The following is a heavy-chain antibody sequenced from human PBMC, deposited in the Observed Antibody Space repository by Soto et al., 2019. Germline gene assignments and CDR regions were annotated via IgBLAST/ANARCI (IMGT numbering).Heavy chain of an antibody. D-gene: IGHD2-21*01. Sequence: EVQVVESGGDLVQPGGSLRLSCAASGFTFSSYDFHWVRQATGTGLEWVSGIGTAGDTYYAGSVKGRFIMSRENGKNSLHLQMNSLRAGDTAVYYCTRGAYGFDYWGQGTLVTVSS. CDR2: IGTAGDT. J-gene: IGHJ4*02. V-gene: IGHV3-13*01. CDR3: TRGAYGFDY. CDR1: GFTFSSYD.